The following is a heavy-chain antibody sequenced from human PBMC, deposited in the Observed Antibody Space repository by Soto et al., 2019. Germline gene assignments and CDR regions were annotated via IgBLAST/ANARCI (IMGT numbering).Heavy chain of an antibody. V-gene: IGHV4-4*07. J-gene: IGHJ6*02. D-gene: IGHD1-26*01. CDR2: IYTSGST. CDR1: GGSISSYY. Sequence: LSLTCTVSGGSISSYYWSWIRQPAGKGLEWIGRIYTSGSTNYNPSLKSRVTMSVDTSKNQFSLKLSSVTAADTAVYYCARDGRYLGYYYGMDVWGQGTTVTVSS. CDR3: ARDGRYLGYYYGMDV.